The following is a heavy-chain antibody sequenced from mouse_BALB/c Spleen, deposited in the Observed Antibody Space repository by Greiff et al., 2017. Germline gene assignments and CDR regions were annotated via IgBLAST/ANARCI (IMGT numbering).Heavy chain of an antibody. CDR2: IDPSDSYT. D-gene: IGHD1-1*01. CDR3: ARSGYYYGSSYLLAY. J-gene: IGHJ3*01. Sequence: QVQLQQPGAELVKPGASVKLSCKASGYTFTSYWMHWVKQRPGQGLEWIGEIDPSDSYTNYNQKFKGKATLTVDKSSSTAYMQLSSLTSEDSAVYYCARSGYYYGSSYLLAYWGQGTLVTVSA. V-gene: IGHV1-69*02. CDR1: GYTFTSYW.